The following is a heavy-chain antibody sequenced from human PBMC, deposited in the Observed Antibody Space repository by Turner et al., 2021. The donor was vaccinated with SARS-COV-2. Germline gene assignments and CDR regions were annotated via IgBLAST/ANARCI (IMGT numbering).Heavy chain of an antibody. V-gene: IGHV3-23*01. J-gene: IGHJ4*02. CDR3: AKGTIAVPGTFDY. CDR2: VSARGGNT. CDR1: GFTFRNYA. D-gene: IGHD6-19*01. Sequence: EVQLLESGGGLVQPGGSPRLSCVAAGFTFRNYAMSWVRLAPGRGLEWVSTVSARGGNTYYADSLKGRFTISRDNSENAVFLQVNSLRAEDTAVYYCAKGTIAVPGTFDYWGQGSLVTVSS.